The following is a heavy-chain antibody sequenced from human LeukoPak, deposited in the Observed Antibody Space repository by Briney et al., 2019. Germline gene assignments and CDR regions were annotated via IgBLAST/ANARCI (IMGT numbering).Heavy chain of an antibody. CDR2: ISGSGGNT. D-gene: IGHD3-22*01. J-gene: IGHJ4*02. CDR1: GFTFSSSA. CDR3: GNRGSTSGYYDY. Sequence: PGGSQRLSCAASGFTFSSSAMNWVRQPPGKGLEWVSAISGSGGNTYYADSVKGRFTISRDNSENTLYLQMNSLRAEDTAVYYCGNRGSTSGYYDYWGQGTLVTVSS. V-gene: IGHV3-23*01.